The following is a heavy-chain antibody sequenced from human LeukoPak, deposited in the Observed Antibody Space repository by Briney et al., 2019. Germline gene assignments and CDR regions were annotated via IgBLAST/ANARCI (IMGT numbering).Heavy chain of an antibody. V-gene: IGHV3-21*01. CDR2: ISSSSSYI. Sequence: GGSLRLSCAASGFTFSSHSMNWVRQAPGKGLEWVSSISSSSSYIYYADSVKGRFTISRDNAKNSLYLQMNSLRAEDTAVYYCARDARELLHLDYWGQGTLVTVSS. CDR3: ARDARELLHLDY. J-gene: IGHJ4*02. CDR1: GFTFSSHS. D-gene: IGHD1-26*01.